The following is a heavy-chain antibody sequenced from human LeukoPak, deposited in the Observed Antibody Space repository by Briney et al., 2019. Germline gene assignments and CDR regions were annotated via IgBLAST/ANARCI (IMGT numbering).Heavy chain of an antibody. CDR2: FDPEDGKT. CDR3: ATACSGGSCYLAAFDI. CDR1: GYTLTELS. Sequence: ASVKVSCKVSGYTLTELSMHWVRQAPGKGLEWMGGFDPEDGKTIYAQKFQGRVTMTEDTSTDTAYMELSSLRSEDTAVYYCATACSGGSCYLAAFDIWGQGTMVTVSS. J-gene: IGHJ3*02. V-gene: IGHV1-24*01. D-gene: IGHD2-15*01.